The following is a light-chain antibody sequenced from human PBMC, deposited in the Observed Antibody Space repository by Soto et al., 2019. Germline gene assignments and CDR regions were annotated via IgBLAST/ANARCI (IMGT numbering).Light chain of an antibody. V-gene: IGKV3-20*01. CDR3: QQYGSSRWT. CDR1: QSVSSSY. J-gene: IGKJ1*01. CDR2: GAS. Sequence: EIVLTQSPGTLSLSPGERATLSCRASQSVSSSYLAWYQQNRVQAPRLLIYGASSKAPGIPDRFGGSGSGTDFTLTIFILEPEDFAVYYCQQYGSSRWTFGQGTKVDIK.